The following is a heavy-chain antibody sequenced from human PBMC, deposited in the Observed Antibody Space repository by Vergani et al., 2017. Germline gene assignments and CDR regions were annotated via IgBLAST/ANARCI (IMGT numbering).Heavy chain of an antibody. D-gene: IGHD3-3*01. CDR3: ARDGHHIVLSGYYIGGGFDI. CDR1: GFTFRNYA. J-gene: IGHJ3*02. V-gene: IGHV3-23*03. CDR2: ILYRGAFT. Sequence: EVQLLESGGGLAQPGGSLRLSCAASGFTFRNYAMTWVRQAPGKGLEWVSILYRGAFTSYTDSVKGRFTVSRDISKNSLFLQMNSLRPEDTARYYCARDGHHIVLSGYYIGGGFDIWCQGTMVTVSS.